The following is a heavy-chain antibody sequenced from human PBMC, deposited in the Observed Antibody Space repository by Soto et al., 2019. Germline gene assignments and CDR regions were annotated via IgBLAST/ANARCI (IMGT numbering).Heavy chain of an antibody. CDR3: AQAPSSRWYSFDY. J-gene: IGHJ4*02. V-gene: IGHV3-30*18. CDR2: ISYDGSKK. Sequence: QVQLLESGGGGVQPGRSLRLSCAASGFTFSSYVRHWVRHAPVKGLEWVAVISYDGSKKYYAYSVTGRFTIARDNTNNTLYLQMNSLRAEDTAVYYGAQAPSSRWYSFDYWGQCTLVTVSS. CDR1: GFTFSSYV. D-gene: IGHD6-13*01.